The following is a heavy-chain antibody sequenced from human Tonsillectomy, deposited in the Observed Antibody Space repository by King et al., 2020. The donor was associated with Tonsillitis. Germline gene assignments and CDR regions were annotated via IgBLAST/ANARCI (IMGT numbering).Heavy chain of an antibody. CDR2: IIPILGSA. CDR3: ARDSPDVVRGATRGFFDY. J-gene: IGHJ4*02. CDR1: GGTLTSFA. Sequence: VQLVQSGPEVKKPGSSVKVSCKASGGTLTSFAISWVRQAPGQGLEWMGGIIPILGSASYAQRFQGRVTITADESTSTAYMELNRLTSEDTAKYYCARDSPDVVRGATRGFFDYWGQGTLVTVSS. V-gene: IGHV1-69*01. D-gene: IGHD3-10*01.